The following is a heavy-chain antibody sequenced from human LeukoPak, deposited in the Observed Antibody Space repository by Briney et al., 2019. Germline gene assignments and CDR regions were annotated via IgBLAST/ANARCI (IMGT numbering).Heavy chain of an antibody. J-gene: IGHJ3*01. V-gene: IGHV5-51*01. CDR3: VRRGFCSGYGCHSNAFDL. CDR1: GYTFTNYW. CDR2: IYPGDSDT. Sequence: GESLQISCKGSGYTFTNYWIGWVRQMTGKGLEWMGIIYPGDSDTRYSPYFQSQVTISVDKSINTAYVQWSSLKASDTAAYYCVRRGFCSGYGCHSNAFDLWGHGTMVIVSS. D-gene: IGHD2-15*01.